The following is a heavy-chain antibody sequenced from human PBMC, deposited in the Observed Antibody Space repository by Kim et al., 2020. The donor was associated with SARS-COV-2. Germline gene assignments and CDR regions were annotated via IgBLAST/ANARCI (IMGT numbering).Heavy chain of an antibody. CDR1: GFTFSSYG. J-gene: IGHJ4*02. CDR2: ISYDGSNK. V-gene: IGHV3-30*18. D-gene: IGHD2-15*01. Sequence: GGSLRLSCAASGFTFSSYGMHWVRQAPGKGLEWVAVISYDGSNKYYADSVKGRFTISRDNSKNTLYLQMNSLRAEDTAVYYCAKDWSSGGGDYWGQGTLVTVSS. CDR3: AKDWSSGGGDY.